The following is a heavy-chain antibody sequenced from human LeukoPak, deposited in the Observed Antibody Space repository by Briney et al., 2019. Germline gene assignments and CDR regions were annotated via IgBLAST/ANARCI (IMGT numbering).Heavy chain of an antibody. J-gene: IGHJ4*02. Sequence: ASVKVSCKASGYTFSGYYIHWVRQAPGQGLEWMGWINPNTGGTNYAQKFQGRVTMTRDTSIRTAYMELTRLRSDDTAVYYCARVMDYGGNRENFDYWGQGTLVTVSS. CDR3: ARVMDYGGNRENFDY. CDR1: GYTFSGYY. CDR2: INPNTGGT. D-gene: IGHD4-23*01. V-gene: IGHV1-2*02.